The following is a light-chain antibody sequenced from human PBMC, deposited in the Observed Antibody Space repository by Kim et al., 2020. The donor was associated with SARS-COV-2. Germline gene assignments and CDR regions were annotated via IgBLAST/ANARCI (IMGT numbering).Light chain of an antibody. J-gene: IGKJ5*01. CDR3: QQYGNSPTT. Sequence: SPGERATLSGRASQSVSSSFLAWYQQKPGQAPRLLIYGASSRATGIPDRFSGSGSGTDFTLTISRLEPEDFAVYYCQQYGNSPTTFGQGTRLEIK. CDR2: GAS. CDR1: QSVSSSF. V-gene: IGKV3-20*01.